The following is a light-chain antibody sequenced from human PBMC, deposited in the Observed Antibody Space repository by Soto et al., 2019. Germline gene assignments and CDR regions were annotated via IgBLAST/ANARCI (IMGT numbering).Light chain of an antibody. Sequence: EIVMTHPPATLSVSPGEKATISCRASRSVSSNLAWYQQNPGQAPRLLIYGASTRATGVPARFSGSGSGTEFTLTISSLQSEDFAVYYCQQYSDWPLSFGGGTKVDIK. CDR2: GAS. CDR1: RSVSSN. J-gene: IGKJ4*01. V-gene: IGKV3-15*01. CDR3: QQYSDWPLS.